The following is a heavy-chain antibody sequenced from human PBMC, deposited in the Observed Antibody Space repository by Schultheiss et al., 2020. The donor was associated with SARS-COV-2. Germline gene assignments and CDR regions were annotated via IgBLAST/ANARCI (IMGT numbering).Heavy chain of an antibody. Sequence: SVKVSCKASGYTFTSYDINWVRQARGQRLEWIGWIVVGSGNTNYAQKFQERVTITRDMSTSTAYMELSSLRSEDTAVYYCARIDVWGSPGDDAFDIWGQGTMVTVSS. J-gene: IGHJ3*02. CDR2: IVVGSGNT. CDR3: ARIDVWGSPGDDAFDI. D-gene: IGHD3-16*01. V-gene: IGHV1-58*02. CDR1: GYTFTSYD.